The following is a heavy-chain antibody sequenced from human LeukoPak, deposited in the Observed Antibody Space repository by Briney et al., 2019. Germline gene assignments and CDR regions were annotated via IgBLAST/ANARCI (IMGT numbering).Heavy chain of an antibody. V-gene: IGHV4-34*01. CDR2: IYHSGST. Sequence: LKPSETLSLTCAVYGGSFSGYYWSWIRQPPGKGLEWSGEIYHSGSTNYNPSLKSRVTISGDTSKNQFSLKPSSVTAADTAVYYCARLPGRRITIFGVVHDYWGQGTLVTVSS. J-gene: IGHJ4*02. CDR3: ARLPGRRITIFGVVHDY. CDR1: GGSFSGYY. D-gene: IGHD3-3*01.